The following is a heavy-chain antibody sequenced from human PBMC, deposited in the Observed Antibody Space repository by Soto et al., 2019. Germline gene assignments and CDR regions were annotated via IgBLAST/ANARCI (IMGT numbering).Heavy chain of an antibody. Sequence: QVQLVESGGGVVQPGRSLRLSCAASGFTFRSYGMHWVRQAPGKGLEWVTVISYDGSNKYYADSVKGRFTISRDNSKNTLYLERHSLRLEDRALYYCAKGGVGSTSNAFDIWGQGTMVTVSS. V-gene: IGHV3-30*18. D-gene: IGHD1-26*01. J-gene: IGHJ3*02. CDR2: ISYDGSNK. CDR1: GFTFRSYG. CDR3: AKGGVGSTSNAFDI.